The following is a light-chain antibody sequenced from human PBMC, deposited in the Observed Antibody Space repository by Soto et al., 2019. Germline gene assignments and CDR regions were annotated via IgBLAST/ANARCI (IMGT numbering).Light chain of an antibody. J-gene: IGKJ3*01. CDR3: QQYYSTPFT. Sequence: DIVMTQSPDSLAVSLGERATINCKSSQNILYSSNNKNYLAWYQQKAGQPPKLLIYWASTRESGVPDRFSGSGSGTDVTLTINGLQAEDVAVYYCQQYYSTPFTFGPGTKVHIK. CDR1: QNILYSSNNKNY. CDR2: WAS. V-gene: IGKV4-1*01.